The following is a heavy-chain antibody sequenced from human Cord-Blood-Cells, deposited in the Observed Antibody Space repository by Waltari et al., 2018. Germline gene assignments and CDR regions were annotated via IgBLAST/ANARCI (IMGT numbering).Heavy chain of an antibody. J-gene: IGHJ5*02. CDR1: GYTFTSYD. CDR3: ARDAYCSSTSCYNWFDP. Sequence: QVQLVQSGAEVKKPGASVKVSYKASGYTFTSYDINWVRQATGQGLEWMGWMNPNSGNTGYAQKFQGRVTITRNTSISTAYMELSSLRSEDTAVYYCARDAYCSSTSCYNWFDPRGQGTLVTVSS. V-gene: IGHV1-8*03. D-gene: IGHD2-2*01. CDR2: MNPNSGNT.